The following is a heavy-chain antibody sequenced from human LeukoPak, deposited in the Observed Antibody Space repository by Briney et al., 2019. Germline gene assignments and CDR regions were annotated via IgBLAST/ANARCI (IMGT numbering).Heavy chain of an antibody. J-gene: IGHJ4*02. CDR3: AIGSAAAGTVDY. V-gene: IGHV3-66*01. CDR2: IYSGGST. CDR1: GFTVSSNY. D-gene: IGHD6-13*01. Sequence: GSLRLSWAASGFTVSSNYMSWGRQAPGKGLEWVSVIYSGGSTYYADYVKGRFTISRDNSKNTLYLQMNSLRAEDTAVYYCAIGSAAAGTVDYWGQGTLVTVSS.